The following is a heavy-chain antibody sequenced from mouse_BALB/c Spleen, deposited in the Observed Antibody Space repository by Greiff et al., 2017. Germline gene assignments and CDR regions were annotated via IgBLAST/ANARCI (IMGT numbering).Heavy chain of an antibody. J-gene: IGHJ4*01. CDR2: ISYSGST. V-gene: IGHV3-2*02. D-gene: IGHD2-3*01. CDR1: GYSITSDYA. CDR3: ARDGSHYYAMDY. Sequence: DVKLVESGPGLVKPSQSLSLTCTVTGYSITSDYAWNWIRQFPGNKLEWMGYISYSGSTSYNPSLKSRISITRDTSKNQFFLQLNSVTTEDTATYYCARDGSHYYAMDYWGQGTSVTVSS.